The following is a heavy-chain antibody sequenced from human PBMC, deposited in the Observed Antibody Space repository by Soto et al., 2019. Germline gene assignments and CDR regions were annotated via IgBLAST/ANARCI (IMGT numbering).Heavy chain of an antibody. J-gene: IGHJ4*02. CDR1: GFTFSSYS. Sequence: EVQLVESGGGLVKPGGSLRLSCAASGFTFSSYSMNWVRQAPGKGLEWVSSISSSSSYIYYADSVKGRFTISRDNAKNSLYLKMNSLRAEDTAVYYCARGPGDWNFAGWGQGTLVTVSS. V-gene: IGHV3-21*01. D-gene: IGHD2-21*02. CDR2: ISSSSSYI. CDR3: ARGPGDWNFAG.